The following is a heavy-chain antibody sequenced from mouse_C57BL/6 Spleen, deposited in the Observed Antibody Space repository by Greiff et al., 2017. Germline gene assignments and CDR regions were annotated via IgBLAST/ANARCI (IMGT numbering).Heavy chain of an antibody. Sequence: VQLQQSGPELVKPGDSVKISCKASGYSFTGYFMNWVMQSHGKSLEWIGRINPYNGDTFYNQKFKGKATLTVDKSSSTAHMELRSLTAEDSAVYYCASDYGGSHWYFDVWGTGTTVTVSS. CDR1: GYSFTGYF. J-gene: IGHJ1*03. V-gene: IGHV1-20*01. CDR3: ASDYGGSHWYFDV. CDR2: INPYNGDT. D-gene: IGHD1-1*01.